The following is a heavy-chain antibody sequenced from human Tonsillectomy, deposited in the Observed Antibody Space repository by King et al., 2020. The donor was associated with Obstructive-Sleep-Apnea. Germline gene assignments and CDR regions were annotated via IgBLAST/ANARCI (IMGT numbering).Heavy chain of an antibody. J-gene: IGHJ4*02. CDR3: ARSESGSYNYFDY. V-gene: IGHV3-30*03. CDR2: ISYDGSNK. Sequence: VQLVESGGGVVQPGRSLRLSCAASGFTFSSYGMHWVRQAPGKGLEWVAVISYDGSNKYYADSVKGRFTISRDNSKNTLYLQMNCLRAEDTAVYYCARSESGSYNYFDYWGQGTLVTVSS. CDR1: GFTFSSYG. D-gene: IGHD1-26*01.